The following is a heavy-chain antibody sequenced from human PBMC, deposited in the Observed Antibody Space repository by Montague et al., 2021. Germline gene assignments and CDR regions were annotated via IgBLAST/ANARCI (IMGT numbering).Heavy chain of an antibody. CDR1: GVTFDYYW. CDR2: INEDGSEK. J-gene: IGHJ5*01. CDR3: ARDRAAAGS. Sequence: SLRISCAASGVTFDYYWMSLVRQAPGKGLEWVANINEDGSEKNYVDSVRGRFSISRDNPKNSLYLQMNSLRVEDTAVYYCARDRAAAGSWGHGTLVIVSS. V-gene: IGHV3-7*01. D-gene: IGHD6-13*01.